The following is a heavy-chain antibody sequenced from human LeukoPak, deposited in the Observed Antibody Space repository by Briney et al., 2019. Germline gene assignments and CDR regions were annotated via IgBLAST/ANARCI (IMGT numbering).Heavy chain of an antibody. CDR2: MNPNSGNT. Sequence: ASVKVSCKASGYTFTSYDINWVRQATGQGLEWMGWMNPNSGNTGYAQKFQGRVTMTRNTSISTAYMELSSLRSEDTAVYYCARDLPYDFWSGYRLNWFDPWGQGTLVTVSS. CDR1: GYTFTSYD. CDR3: ARDLPYDFWSGYRLNWFDP. J-gene: IGHJ5*02. D-gene: IGHD3-3*01. V-gene: IGHV1-8*01.